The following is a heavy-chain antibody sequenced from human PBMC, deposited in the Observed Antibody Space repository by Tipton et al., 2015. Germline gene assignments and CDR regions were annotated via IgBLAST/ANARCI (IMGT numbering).Heavy chain of an antibody. J-gene: IGHJ1*01. D-gene: IGHD2-15*01. CDR1: GVSVTSGSYY. CDR3: ARDAGIVAAPSRYFQY. Sequence: TLSLTCTVSGVSVTSGSYYCSWIRQPPGKGLEWIGYIYHTGSTIYNPSLKSRVTISLDRSKNQFSLRLTSVTAADTAMYYCARDAGIVAAPSRYFQYWGQGPLVTVSS. V-gene: IGHV4-61*01. CDR2: IYHTGST.